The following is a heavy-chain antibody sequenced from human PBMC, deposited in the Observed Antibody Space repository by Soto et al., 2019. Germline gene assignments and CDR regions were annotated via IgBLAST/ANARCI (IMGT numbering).Heavy chain of an antibody. CDR2: IRQDGSVK. Sequence: EVQLVEAGGGLVQPGGSLRLSCAASGFTFSDYWMSWVRQAPGKGLEWVANIRQDGSVKYYVDSVKGRFTISRDNAKNSLYLQMGSLRAEDTAVYFCARKGLGDYWGQATLVTVSS. CDR3: ARKGLGDY. J-gene: IGHJ4*02. V-gene: IGHV3-7*01. CDR1: GFTFSDYW.